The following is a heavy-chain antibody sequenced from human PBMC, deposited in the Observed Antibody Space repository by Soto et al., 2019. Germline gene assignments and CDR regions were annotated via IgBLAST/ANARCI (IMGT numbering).Heavy chain of an antibody. Sequence: SVKVSCKASGSTFNNYAFSWVRQAPGQGLEWMGGIIPIFRTPNYAQRFQGRVTITADESTSTAYMELSSLRSEDTAVYYCASPIAVVPASKEVFYYYGMDVWGQGTTVTVSS. CDR1: GSTFNNYA. J-gene: IGHJ6*02. CDR3: ASPIAVVPASKEVFYYYGMDV. CDR2: IIPIFRTP. D-gene: IGHD2-2*01. V-gene: IGHV1-69*13.